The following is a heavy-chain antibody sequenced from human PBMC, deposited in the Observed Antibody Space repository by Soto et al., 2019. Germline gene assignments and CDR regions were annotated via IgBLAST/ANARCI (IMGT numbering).Heavy chain of an antibody. CDR2: MSHDGSNK. V-gene: IGHV3-30*18. CDR3: AKSYDSSGNDAFDI. J-gene: IGHJ3*02. CDR1: GFSCSSYG. Sequence: GGSLRLSCAASGFSCSSYGMHWVRQAPGKGLEWVAVMSHDGSNKYSADSVKGRFTISRDNSKNTLYLQMSSLRVEDTAVYFCAKSYDSSGNDAFDIWGQGTMVTVSS. D-gene: IGHD3-22*01.